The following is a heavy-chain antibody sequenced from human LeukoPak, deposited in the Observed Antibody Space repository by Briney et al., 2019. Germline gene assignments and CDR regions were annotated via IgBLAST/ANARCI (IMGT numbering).Heavy chain of an antibody. CDR1: GFTFTTYW. CDR3: ASLKNSGWGNAFHF. V-gene: IGHV3-7*01. J-gene: IGHJ3*01. CDR2: INQDGTEK. Sequence: GGSLRLSCAASGFTFTTYWMSWVRQLPGKGLEWVANINQDGTEKYYVDSVKGRFTISRDNAKNSLDLQMNSLRAEDTAVYYCASLKNSGWGNAFHFWGQGTMVTVSS. D-gene: IGHD6-19*01.